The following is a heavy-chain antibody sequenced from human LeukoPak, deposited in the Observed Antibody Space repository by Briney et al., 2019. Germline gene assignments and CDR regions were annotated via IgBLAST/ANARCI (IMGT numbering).Heavy chain of an antibody. CDR1: GFSLSNARMG. V-gene: IGHV2-26*01. Sequence: KESGPVLVKPTETLTLTCTVSGFSLSNARMGVSWIRQPPGKALEWLAHIFSNDEKSYSTSLKSRLTISKDTSKSQVVLTMTNMDPVDTATYYCARSLRELLWFGELSPGWYFDLWGRGILATVSS. CDR2: IFSNDEK. D-gene: IGHD3-10*01. J-gene: IGHJ2*01. CDR3: ARSLRELLWFGELSPGWYFDL.